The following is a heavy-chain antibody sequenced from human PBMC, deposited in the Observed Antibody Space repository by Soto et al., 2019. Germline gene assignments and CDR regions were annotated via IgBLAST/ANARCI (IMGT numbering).Heavy chain of an antibody. V-gene: IGHV3-9*01. CDR1: GFTFDDYA. CDR2: ISWNSGSI. Sequence: EVQLVESGGGLVQPGRSLRLSCAASGFTFDDYAMHWVRQAPGKGLEWVSGISWNSGSIGYADSVKGRFTISRDNAKNPLYLQMNSLRAEDTAMYYCAKGGQLRTEGGGYWGQGTLVTVSS. J-gene: IGHJ4*02. D-gene: IGHD2-2*01. CDR3: AKGGQLRTEGGGY.